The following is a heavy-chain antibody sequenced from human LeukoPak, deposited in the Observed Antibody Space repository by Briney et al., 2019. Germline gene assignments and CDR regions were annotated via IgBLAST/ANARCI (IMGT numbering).Heavy chain of an antibody. D-gene: IGHD5-12*01. V-gene: IGHV4-4*02. CDR2: IFYSGNT. CDR1: GGSISSGNW. J-gene: IGHJ6*03. Sequence: SETLSPTCAVSGGSISSGNWWSWVRQTPGTGLEWIGEIFYSGNTNYNPSLQSRATIFLDKSKNQFSLRLSSVTAADTATYYCATWTYSGFYLGVWGRGTTVTVSS. CDR3: ATWTYSGFYLGV.